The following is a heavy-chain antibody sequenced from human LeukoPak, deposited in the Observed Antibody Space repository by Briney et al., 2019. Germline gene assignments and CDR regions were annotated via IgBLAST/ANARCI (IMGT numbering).Heavy chain of an antibody. Sequence: SETLSLTCTVSGDSISSGDYYWSWIRQPAGKGLGWIGRISSSGSTNYNPSLKSRVTISVDTSKNQFSLKLSSVTAADTAVYFCARGPYSYDSSGAFDIWGQGTMVTVSS. D-gene: IGHD3-22*01. V-gene: IGHV4-61*02. CDR2: ISSSGST. CDR1: GDSISSGDYY. CDR3: ARGPYSYDSSGAFDI. J-gene: IGHJ3*02.